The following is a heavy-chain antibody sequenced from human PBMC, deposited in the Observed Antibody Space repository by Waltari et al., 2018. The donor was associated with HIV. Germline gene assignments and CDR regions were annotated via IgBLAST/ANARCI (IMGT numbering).Heavy chain of an antibody. CDR1: VFTVSSGY. Sequence: EVQLVETGGGLIQPGGSLRLSCAASVFTVSSGYMSWVRQAPGKGLEWVSVIYSGGSTYYADSVKGRFTISRDNSKNTLYLQMNSLRAEDTAIYYCARGSEYSGYADAFDIWGQGTMVTVSS. CDR3: ARGSEYSGYADAFDI. D-gene: IGHD5-12*01. V-gene: IGHV3-53*02. CDR2: IYSGGST. J-gene: IGHJ3*02.